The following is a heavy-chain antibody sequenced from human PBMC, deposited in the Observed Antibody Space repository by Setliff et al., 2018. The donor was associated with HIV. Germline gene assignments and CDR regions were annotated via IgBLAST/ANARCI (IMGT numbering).Heavy chain of an antibody. CDR2: MNPQSGNT. V-gene: IGHV1-8*03. CDR3: ARVPPRLPGVLLPAYALDF. CDR1: GYNFTNYD. D-gene: IGHD2-21*01. J-gene: IGHJ3*01. Sequence: ASVKVSCKASGYNFTNYDINWVRQATGQGLEWMGWMNPQSGNTGYIEKFQGRVTFIRNISISTAYMELSSLRSEDTAVYYCARVPPRLPGVLLPAYALDFWGQGTMGTVS.